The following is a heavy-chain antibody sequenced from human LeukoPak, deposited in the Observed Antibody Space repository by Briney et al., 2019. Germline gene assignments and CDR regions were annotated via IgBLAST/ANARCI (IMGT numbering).Heavy chain of an antibody. V-gene: IGHV3-21*04. CDR3: VRDRGTYRPIDY. Sequence: GGSLRLSCAASAFSLSAYNMNWVRQAPGKGLEWVSSIGYTGTYIYYADSVKGRFTISRDNAQNSLYLQMNSLRAVDTAIYYCVRDRGTYRPIDYWGQGTLVTVSS. J-gene: IGHJ4*02. CDR1: AFSLSAYN. CDR2: IGYTGTYI. D-gene: IGHD1-26*01.